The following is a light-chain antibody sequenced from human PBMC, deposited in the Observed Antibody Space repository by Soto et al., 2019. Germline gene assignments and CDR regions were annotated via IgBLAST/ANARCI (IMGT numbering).Light chain of an antibody. V-gene: IGKV1-5*03. CDR3: QQYNTYSPSWT. CDR2: KAS. Sequence: DIQMTQSPSTLSASIGDRVTITCRASQSISSRLAWYQHKPGKAPKLLIYKASTLQSGVPSRFSGSGSRTEFTPTISSLQPDDFATYYCQQYNTYSPSWTFGQGTKVDIK. J-gene: IGKJ1*01. CDR1: QSISSR.